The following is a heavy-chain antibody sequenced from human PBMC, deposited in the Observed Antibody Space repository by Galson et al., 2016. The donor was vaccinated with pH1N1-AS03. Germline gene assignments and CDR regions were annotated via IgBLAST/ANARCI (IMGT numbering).Heavy chain of an antibody. CDR2: ISYDGSNK. CDR1: GFTFSSYG. V-gene: IGHV3-30*18. CDR3: AKDPASGEVWDILGALNWFDP. Sequence: SLRLSCAASGFTFSSYGMHWVRQAPGKGLEWVAVISYDGSNKYYADSVKGRFTISRDNSKNTLYLQMNSLRAEDTAVYYCAKDPASGEVWDILGALNWFDPGDQGTLVTVSS. J-gene: IGHJ5*02. D-gene: IGHD1-26*01.